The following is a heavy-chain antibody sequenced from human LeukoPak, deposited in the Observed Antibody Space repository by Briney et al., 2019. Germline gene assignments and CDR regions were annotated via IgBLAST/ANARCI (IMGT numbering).Heavy chain of an antibody. D-gene: IGHD3-16*02. CDR3: ARASDYVWGSYRYMRYGNDAFDI. J-gene: IGHJ3*02. CDR1: GGSISSSSYY. Sequence: SETLSLTCTVSGGSISSSSYYWGWIRQPPGKGLEWIGSIYYSGSTYYNPSLKSRVTISVDTSKNQFSLKLSSVTAADTAVYYCARASDYVWGSYRYMRYGNDAFDIWGQGTMVTVSS. V-gene: IGHV4-39*01. CDR2: IYYSGST.